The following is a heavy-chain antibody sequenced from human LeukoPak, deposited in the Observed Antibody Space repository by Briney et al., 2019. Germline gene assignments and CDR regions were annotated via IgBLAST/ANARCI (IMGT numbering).Heavy chain of an antibody. CDR2: IGTAGDT. CDR1: GFTFSGDD. Sequence: HPGGSLRLSCAASGFTFSGDDMHWVRQATGKGLEWVSGIGTAGDTYYSGSVQGRFTISRDNARNSLYLQMNSLRAGDTAVYYCARSRLYGSGSYHDYWGQGTLATVSS. J-gene: IGHJ4*02. V-gene: IGHV3-13*01. CDR3: ARSRLYGSGSYHDY. D-gene: IGHD3-10*01.